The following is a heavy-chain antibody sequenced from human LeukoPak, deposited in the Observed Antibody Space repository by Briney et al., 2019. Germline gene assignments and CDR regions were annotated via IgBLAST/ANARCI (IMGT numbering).Heavy chain of an antibody. CDR1: GFTVSSNY. CDR3: ARDSYGPIDY. CDR2: IHSGGST. D-gene: IGHD5-18*01. V-gene: IGHV3-53*04. J-gene: IGHJ4*02. Sequence: GGSLRLSCAASGFTVSSNYMSWVRQAPGKGLEWVSVIHSGGSTYYADSVKGRFTISRHNSKNTLYLRMNSLRAEDTAVYYCARDSYGPIDYWGQGTLVTVSS.